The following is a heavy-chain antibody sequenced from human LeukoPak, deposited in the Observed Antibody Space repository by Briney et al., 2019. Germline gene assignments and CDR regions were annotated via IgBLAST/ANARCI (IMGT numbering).Heavy chain of an antibody. D-gene: IGHD3-22*01. CDR3: ARGMDYYDSSGYQEAFYFDD. Sequence: ASVKVSCMASGGTFSSYAISWVRQAPGQGLEWMGGIIPIFGTANYAQKFQGRVTITADESTSTAYMELSCLRSEDTAVYYCARGMDYYDSSGYQEAFYFDDWGQGTLVTVSS. J-gene: IGHJ4*02. V-gene: IGHV1-69*13. CDR1: GGTFSSYA. CDR2: IIPIFGTA.